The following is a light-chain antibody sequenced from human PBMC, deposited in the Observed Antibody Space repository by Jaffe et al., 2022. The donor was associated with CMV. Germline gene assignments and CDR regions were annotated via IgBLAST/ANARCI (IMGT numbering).Light chain of an antibody. Sequence: QSALTQPASVSGSPGQSITISCTGTSSDVGSYNLVSWYQQDPGKAPKLMIYEVSKRPSGVSNRFSGSKSGNTASLTISGLQAEDEADYYCCSYAGSIWVFGGGTRLTVL. J-gene: IGLJ3*02. CDR1: SSDVGSYNL. CDR2: EVS. CDR3: CSYAGSIWV. V-gene: IGLV2-23*02.